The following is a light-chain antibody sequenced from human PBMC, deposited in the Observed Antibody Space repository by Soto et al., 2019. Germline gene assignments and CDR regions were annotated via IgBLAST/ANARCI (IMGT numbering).Light chain of an antibody. CDR1: QSISSY. CDR2: AAS. Sequence: DIQMTQSPSSLSASVGDRVTITCRASQSISSYLNWYQQKPGKAPKLLIYAASSLQSGVPSRFSGSGSGTDFTLTNSSLQPEDFATYYCQQSYSTPSITFGQGTRLEIK. V-gene: IGKV1-39*01. CDR3: QQSYSTPSIT. J-gene: IGKJ5*01.